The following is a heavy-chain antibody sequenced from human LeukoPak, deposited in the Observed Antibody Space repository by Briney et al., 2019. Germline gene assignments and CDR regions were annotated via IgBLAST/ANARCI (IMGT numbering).Heavy chain of an antibody. J-gene: IGHJ4*02. CDR2: IKPYNGNT. V-gene: IGHV1-18*04. CDR1: GYTFTSYI. CDR3: ARDGYFDY. Sequence: ASVKVSCKASGYTFTSYIISWVRQAPGQGLEWMGWIKPYNGNTNYAQRLQGRVTMTTDTSTSTAYMDLRSLRSDDTVVYYCARDGYFDYWGQGTLVTVSS.